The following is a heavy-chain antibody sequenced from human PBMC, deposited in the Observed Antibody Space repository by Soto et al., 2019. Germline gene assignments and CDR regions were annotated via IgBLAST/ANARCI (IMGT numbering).Heavy chain of an antibody. CDR2: ISYSGNT. D-gene: IGHD3-10*01. J-gene: IGHJ4*02. CDR1: GGSINSGDCY. Sequence: QVQLQESGPGLVKPSQTLSLTCAVSGGSINSGDCYWVWLRQSPGEGLEGIGYISYSGNTHYSPSITTRITIPLESSDTHFSLMLHSVMSVDAGVYYCYRYQYSSGSYSYFDSWGQGTLVTVSS. CDR3: YRYQYSSGSYSYFDS. V-gene: IGHV4-30-4*01.